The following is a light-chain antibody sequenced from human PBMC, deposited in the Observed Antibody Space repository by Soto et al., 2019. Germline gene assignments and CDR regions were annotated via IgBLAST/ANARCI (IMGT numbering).Light chain of an antibody. CDR3: QQYGSSLTWT. J-gene: IGKJ1*01. CDR2: RAS. Sequence: IVLTKSPGTLSLSPGERATLSCRAIQSVSSNYLAWYQQKPGQTPKVLIYRASTRATGIPDRFSGSGSGTDFTLTISRLEPEDFAVYYCQQYGSSLTWTFGQGTKVDIK. V-gene: IGKV3-20*01. CDR1: QSVSSNY.